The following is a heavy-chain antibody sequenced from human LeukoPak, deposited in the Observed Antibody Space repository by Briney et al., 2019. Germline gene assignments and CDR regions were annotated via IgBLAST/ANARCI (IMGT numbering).Heavy chain of an antibody. CDR1: GGSISSGSYY. V-gene: IGHV4-61*02. J-gene: IGHJ4*02. Sequence: SETLSLTCTVSGGSISSGSYYWSWIRQPAGKGLEWIGRVYTSGSTNYNPSLKSRVTISVDTSKNQFSLKLSSVTAADTAVYYCARVRTPYYYGSGSYRTYYFDYWGQGTLVTVSS. D-gene: IGHD3-10*01. CDR3: ARVRTPYYYGSGSYRTYYFDY. CDR2: VYTSGST.